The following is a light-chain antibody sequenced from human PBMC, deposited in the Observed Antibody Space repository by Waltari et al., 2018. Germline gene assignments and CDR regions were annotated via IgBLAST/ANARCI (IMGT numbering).Light chain of an antibody. CDR3: QHYYSTPLA. V-gene: IGKV4-1*01. CDR2: WAS. Sequence: DIVMTQSPDSLAVSLGERATINCRSSQSVLSRSNNKNYLAWYQRKQGQPPKLPIYWASTRESGVADRFSGSGSGTDFTLTISSLQAEDVAVYYCQHYYSTPLAFGGGTKVEIK. CDR1: QSVLSRSNNKNY. J-gene: IGKJ4*01.